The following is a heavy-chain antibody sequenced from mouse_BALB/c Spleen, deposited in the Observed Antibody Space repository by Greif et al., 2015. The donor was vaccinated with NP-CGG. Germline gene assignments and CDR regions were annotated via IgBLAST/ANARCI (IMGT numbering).Heavy chain of an antibody. CDR1: GFTFSDYY. CDR2: ISDGGSYT. V-gene: IGHV5-4*02. J-gene: IGHJ2*01. Sequence: EVMLVESGGGLVKPGGSLKLSCAASGFTFSDYYMYWVRQTPEKRLEWVATISDGGSYTYYPDSVKGRFTISRDNAKNNLYLQMSSLKSEDTAMYYCARDYFDYWGQGTTLIVSS. CDR3: ARDYFDY.